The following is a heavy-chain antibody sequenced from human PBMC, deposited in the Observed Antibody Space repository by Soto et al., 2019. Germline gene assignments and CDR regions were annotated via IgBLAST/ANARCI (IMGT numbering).Heavy chain of an antibody. CDR2: IDSGSSFI. D-gene: IGHD3-10*01. J-gene: IGHJ4*02. CDR1: GFTFSSHA. V-gene: IGHV3-21*06. Sequence: EVQLVESGGSLVKPGGSLRLSCAASGFTFSSHAMNWVRQAPGKGLEWISSIDSGSSFIYYADSVKGRFTISRDNAKNSVFLHMSSLRADATAVYSCARDPLSFGEVGYFDYWGQGALVTVSS. CDR3: ARDPLSFGEVGYFDY.